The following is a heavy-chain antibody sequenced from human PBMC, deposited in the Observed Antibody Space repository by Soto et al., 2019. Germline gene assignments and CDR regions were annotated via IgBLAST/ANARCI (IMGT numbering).Heavy chain of an antibody. CDR1: GFTFSSYA. Sequence: GGSLRLSCAASGFTFSSYAMSWVRQAPGKGLEWVSAISGSGGSTYYADSVKGRFTISRDNSKNTLYLQMNSLRAEDTAVYYCAKDYCSSTSCYKDYWGQGTLVTVSS. J-gene: IGHJ4*02. CDR3: AKDYCSSTSCYKDY. V-gene: IGHV3-23*01. D-gene: IGHD2-2*02. CDR2: ISGSGGST.